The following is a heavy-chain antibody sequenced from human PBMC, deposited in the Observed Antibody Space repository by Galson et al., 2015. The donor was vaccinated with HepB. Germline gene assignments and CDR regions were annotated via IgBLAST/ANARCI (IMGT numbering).Heavy chain of an antibody. J-gene: IGHJ3*02. CDR1: GFTVSSNY. CDR2: IYSGGST. V-gene: IGHV3-66*01. D-gene: IGHD4-17*01. CDR3: AREDGDYGPNAFDI. Sequence: SLRLSCAASGFTVSSNYMSWVRQAPGKGLEWVSVIYSGGSTYYADSVKGRFTISRDNSKNTLYLQMNSLRAEDTAVYYCAREDGDYGPNAFDIWGQGTMVTVSS.